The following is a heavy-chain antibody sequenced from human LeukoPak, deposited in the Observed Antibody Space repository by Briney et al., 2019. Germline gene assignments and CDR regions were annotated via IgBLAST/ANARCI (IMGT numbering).Heavy chain of an antibody. D-gene: IGHD3-10*01. Sequence: ASVKVSCKASGYTFTNYYMHWVRQAPGQGLEWMGFINPIDGSTSYAQKFQGRVTMTRDTSTSTVYMELNSLRSEDTAVYYCARNDASGLDYWGQGTLVTVSS. CDR2: INPIDGST. CDR3: ARNDASGLDY. V-gene: IGHV1-46*03. J-gene: IGHJ4*02. CDR1: GYTFTNYY.